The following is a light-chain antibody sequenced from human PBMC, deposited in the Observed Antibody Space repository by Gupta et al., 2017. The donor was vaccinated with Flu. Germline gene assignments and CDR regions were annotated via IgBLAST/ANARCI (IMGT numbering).Light chain of an antibody. CDR2: DVT. Sequence: SGSPGQSITISCTGTSSDVGRSDYVSWYQQHPDKAPKLIIYDVTNRPSGVSSRFSGSKSGNTASLTISGLQAEDETDYYCSSYTSGSTFYVFGTGTKVTVL. CDR1: SSDVGRSDY. J-gene: IGLJ1*01. V-gene: IGLV2-14*04. CDR3: SSYTSGSTFYV.